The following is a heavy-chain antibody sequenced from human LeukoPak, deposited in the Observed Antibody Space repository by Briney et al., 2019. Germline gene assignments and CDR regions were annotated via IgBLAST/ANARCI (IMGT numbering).Heavy chain of an antibody. CDR2: IYSGGST. D-gene: IGHD5-12*01. J-gene: IGHJ3*02. CDR3: ARDGATGWYAFDI. V-gene: IGHV3-66*01. CDR1: GFTVSSNY. Sequence: GALRLSCAASGFTVSSNYMSWVRQAPGKGLEWVSVIYSGGSTYYADSVKGRFSISRDNSKNTLYLQMNSLRAEDTAVYYCARDGATGWYAFDIWGQGTMVTVSS.